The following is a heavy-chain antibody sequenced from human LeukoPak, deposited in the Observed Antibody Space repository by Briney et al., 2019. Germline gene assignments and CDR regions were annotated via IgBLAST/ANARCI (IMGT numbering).Heavy chain of an antibody. V-gene: IGHV3-7*01. CDR2: IKGDESXX. Sequence: GGSLRLSCAASGFTFSSYWMAXXXXXXXXXXEWVANIKGDESXXXXAXXXXXXXXXSXXNXXXSLYLQMTNLRGDDTAVYYCARDVVGSLDYWGQGTLVTVSS. D-gene: IGHD1-26*01. CDR3: ARDVVGSLDY. CDR1: GFTFSSYW. J-gene: IGHJ4*02.